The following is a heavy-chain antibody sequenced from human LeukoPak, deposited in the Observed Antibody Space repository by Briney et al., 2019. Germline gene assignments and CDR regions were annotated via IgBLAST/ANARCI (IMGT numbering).Heavy chain of an antibody. D-gene: IGHD6-25*01. CDR3: ASHSSGAYYFDY. CDR1: GVSISSYY. CDR2: IYYSGST. J-gene: IGHJ4*02. V-gene: IGHV4-59*12. Sequence: SETLSLTCTVSGVSISSYYWSWIRQPPGKGLEWIGYIYYSGSTNYNPSLKSRVTISVDTSKNQFSLKLSSVTAADTAVYYCASHSSGAYYFDYWGQGTLVTVSS.